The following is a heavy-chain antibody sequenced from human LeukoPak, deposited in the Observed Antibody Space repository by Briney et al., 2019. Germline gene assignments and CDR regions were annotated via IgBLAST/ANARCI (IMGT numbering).Heavy chain of an antibody. CDR1: GFTFSSYA. V-gene: IGHV3-30*04. CDR3: ARGVNYYDFWSGTPNFDY. Sequence: GGSLGLSCAASGFTFSSYAMHWVRQAPGKGLEWVAVISYDGSNKFYADSVKGRFTISRDNSKNTLYLQMNSLRAEDTAVYYCARGVNYYDFWSGTPNFDYWGQGTLVTVSS. J-gene: IGHJ4*02. D-gene: IGHD3-3*01. CDR2: ISYDGSNK.